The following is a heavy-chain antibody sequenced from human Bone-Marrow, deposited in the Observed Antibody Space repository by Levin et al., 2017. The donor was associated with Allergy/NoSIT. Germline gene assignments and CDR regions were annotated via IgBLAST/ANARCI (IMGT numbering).Heavy chain of an antibody. V-gene: IGHV3-21*06. CDR1: GFDFNTHD. CDR3: ARSQGRSGWSYYYYGMDV. Sequence: SCRGSGFDFNTHDMNWVRQAPGQGLEWVSSISGNSHYVYYADSVKGRFSISRDKAKNSMFLHMNSLRVEDTAVYYCARSQGRSGWSYYYYGMDVWGRGTRSPSP. CDR2: ISGNSHYV. D-gene: IGHD6-19*01. J-gene: IGHJ6*02.